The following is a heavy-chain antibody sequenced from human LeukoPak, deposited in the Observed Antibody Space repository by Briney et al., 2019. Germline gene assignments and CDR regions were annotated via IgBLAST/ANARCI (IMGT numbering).Heavy chain of an antibody. CDR2: IYYSGST. CDR1: GGSISSGGYY. D-gene: IGHD3-10*01. CDR3: ARVLGVPKTYGSGSATDY. V-gene: IGHV4-31*03. Sequence: SQTLSLTCTVSGGSISSGGYYWSWIRQHPGKGLEWIGYIYYSGSTYYNPSLKSRVTISVDTSKNQFSLKLSSVTAADTAVYYCARVLGVPKTYGSGSATDYWGQGILVTVSS. J-gene: IGHJ4*02.